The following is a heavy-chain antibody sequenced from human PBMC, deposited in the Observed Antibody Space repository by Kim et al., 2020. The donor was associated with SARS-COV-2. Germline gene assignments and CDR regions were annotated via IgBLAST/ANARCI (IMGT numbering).Heavy chain of an antibody. V-gene: IGHV4-4*09. CDR3: AGTARGANFDY. J-gene: IGHJ4*02. D-gene: IGHD1-26*01. Sequence: NYNPPLRGRVTISVDTSKNQFSLKLSSVTAADTAVYYCAGTARGANFDYWGRGALVTVSS.